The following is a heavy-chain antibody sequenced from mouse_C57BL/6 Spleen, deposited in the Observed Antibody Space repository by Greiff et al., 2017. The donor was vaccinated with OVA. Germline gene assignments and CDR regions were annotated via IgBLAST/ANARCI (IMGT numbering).Heavy chain of an antibody. CDR3: AREGVFAY. CDR1: GYAFTNYL. CDR2: INPGSGGT. J-gene: IGHJ3*01. Sequence: VQLVESGAELVRPGTSVKMSCKASGYAFTNYLIEWVKQRPGQGLEWIGVINPGSGGTNYNEKFKGKATLTADKSSSTAYMQLSSLTSEDSAVYFCAREGVFAYWGQGTLVTVSA. V-gene: IGHV1-54*01.